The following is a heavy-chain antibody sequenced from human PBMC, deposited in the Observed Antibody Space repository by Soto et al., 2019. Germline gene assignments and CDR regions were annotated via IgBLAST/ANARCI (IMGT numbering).Heavy chain of an antibody. CDR2: VKDGGHT. J-gene: IGHJ4*02. V-gene: IGHV4-34*01. CDR1: GGSLSGYY. D-gene: IGHD5-12*01. CDR3: ERGQEGVVATH. Sequence: QVQLQQWGAGLLKPSETLSLNCAVTGGSLSGYYWSWIRQPPGKGLEWIGEVKDGGHTNYSPSLRGRVPIPADTSNNQFSLRLNSVTAADTGVYYCERGQEGVVATHWDQGSLVTVSS.